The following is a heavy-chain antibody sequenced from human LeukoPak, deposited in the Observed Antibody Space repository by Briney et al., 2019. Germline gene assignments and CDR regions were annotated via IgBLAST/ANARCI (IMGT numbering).Heavy chain of an antibody. CDR3: TRDSGSWTVDY. J-gene: IGHJ4*02. D-gene: IGHD1-26*01. V-gene: IGHV4-39*02. CDR1: GDSTSSDRYY. Sequence: PSETLSLTCTVSGDSTSSDRYYGGWVRQPPGKGLEWIGNIYYSGSTYYNPSLKSRVTMSVDTSKNHFSLKLNSVTAADTAVYYCTRDSGSWTVDYWGQGTLVTVSS. CDR2: IYYSGST.